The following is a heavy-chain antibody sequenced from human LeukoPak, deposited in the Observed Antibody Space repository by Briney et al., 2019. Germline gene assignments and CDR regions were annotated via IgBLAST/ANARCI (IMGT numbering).Heavy chain of an antibody. D-gene: IGHD6-19*01. V-gene: IGHV1-69*06. CDR2: ITPIFGTA. CDR1: GGTFSSYA. Sequence: ASVKVSCKASGGTFSSYAISWVRQAPGQGLEWMGGITPIFGTANYAQKFQGRVTITADKSTSTAYMELSSLRSEDTAVYYCARALAVAGSYFDYWGQGTLVTVSS. CDR3: ARALAVAGSYFDY. J-gene: IGHJ4*02.